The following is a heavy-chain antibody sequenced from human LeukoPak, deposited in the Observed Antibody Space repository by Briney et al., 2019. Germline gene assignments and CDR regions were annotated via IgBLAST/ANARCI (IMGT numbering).Heavy chain of an antibody. V-gene: IGHV1-69*04. CDR1: GFTFSSYA. J-gene: IGHJ6*03. Sequence: ASVKLSCTASGFTFSSYAISWVRQAPGQGLEWMRRILPNFGKTNYAETVKGRFTITADKSTNTLYLELNSLRAEDTAVYYCGRDGNANSHYYYYMDVWGKGTTVTVSS. D-gene: IGHD1-1*01. CDR2: ILPNFGKT. CDR3: GRDGNANSHYYYYMDV.